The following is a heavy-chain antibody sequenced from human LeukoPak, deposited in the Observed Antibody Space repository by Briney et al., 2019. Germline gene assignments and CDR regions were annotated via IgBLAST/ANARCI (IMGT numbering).Heavy chain of an antibody. V-gene: IGHV3-23*01. CDR2: ISGSGGST. J-gene: IGHJ6*02. CDR3: AKGAPNWNYPYSYYGMAV. CDR1: GFTFSSYA. D-gene: IGHD1-7*01. Sequence: PGGSLRLSCAASGFTFSSYAMSWVRQAPGKGLEWVSAISGSGGSTYYADSVKGRFTISRDNSKNTLYLQMNSLRAEDTAVYYCAKGAPNWNYPYSYYGMAVWGQGTTVTVSS.